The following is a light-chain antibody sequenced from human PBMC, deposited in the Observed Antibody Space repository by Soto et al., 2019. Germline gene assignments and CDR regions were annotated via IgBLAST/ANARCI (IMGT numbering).Light chain of an antibody. CDR1: QSISSW. CDR3: QQYNSYQYT. CDR2: KAS. Sequence: DIQMTHSPSTLSASVGDRVTITSRPSQSISSWLAWYQQKPGKAPKLLIYKASSLESGVPSRFSGSGSGTEFTLTISSLQPDDFATYYCQQYNSYQYTFGQGTKVDIK. V-gene: IGKV1-5*03. J-gene: IGKJ2*01.